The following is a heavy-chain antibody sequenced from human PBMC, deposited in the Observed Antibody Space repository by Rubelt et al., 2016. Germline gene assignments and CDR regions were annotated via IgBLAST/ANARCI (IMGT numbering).Heavy chain of an antibody. V-gene: IGHV3-30*04. CDR3: AREVAVPGKTLEY. CDR1: GFTFSHYA. Sequence: VVQPGRSLRLSCAASGFTFSHYAMHWVRQAPGEGLEWVALISYDGGNKNYADSVKGRFTISRDNAKNTLYLQMNSLRADDTAVYYCAREVAVPGKTLEYWGQGTLVTVSS. J-gene: IGHJ4*02. D-gene: IGHD6-19*01. CDR2: ISYDGGNK.